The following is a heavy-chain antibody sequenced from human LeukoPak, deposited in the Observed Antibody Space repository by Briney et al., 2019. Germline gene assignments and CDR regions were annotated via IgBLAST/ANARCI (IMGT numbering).Heavy chain of an antibody. D-gene: IGHD3-9*01. J-gene: IGHJ3*02. V-gene: IGHV5-51*01. Sequence: GESLKISCKGFGYSFTSYWIGWVRQMPGKGLEWMGIIYPGDSDTRYSPSFQGQVTISADKSISTAYLQWSSLKASDTAMYYCARFNYDILTGQISPGDAFDIWGQGTMVTVSS. CDR3: ARFNYDILTGQISPGDAFDI. CDR1: GYSFTSYW. CDR2: IYPGDSDT.